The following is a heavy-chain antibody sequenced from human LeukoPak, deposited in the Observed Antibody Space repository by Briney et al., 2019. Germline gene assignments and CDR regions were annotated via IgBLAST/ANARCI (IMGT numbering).Heavy chain of an antibody. CDR3: ASRGSRWFRPVDY. J-gene: IGHJ4*02. D-gene: IGHD3-16*01. V-gene: IGHV3-21*01. CDR1: GFTFSSYS. CDR2: ISSSSSYI. Sequence: KPGGSLRLSCAASGFTFSSYSMNWVRQAPGKGLEWVSSISSSSSYIYYADSVKGRFTISRDNAKNSLYLQMNSLRAEDTAVYYCASRGSRWFRPVDYWGQGTLVTVSS.